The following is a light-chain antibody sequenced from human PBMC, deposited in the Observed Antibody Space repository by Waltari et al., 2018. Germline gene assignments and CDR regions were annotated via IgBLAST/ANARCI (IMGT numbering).Light chain of an antibody. CDR3: CSYAGADTSVL. CDR2: DVH. Sequence: QSALTQPRSVSGSPGQSVTASCTGTSSAVGGYDFVSWYQQYPGKAPKLIIYDVHKRPPGVPDRFSGSKSGNTASLTISGLLNDDEADYYCCSYAGADTSVLFGGGTTLTVL. V-gene: IGLV2-11*01. CDR1: SSAVGGYDF. J-gene: IGLJ2*01.